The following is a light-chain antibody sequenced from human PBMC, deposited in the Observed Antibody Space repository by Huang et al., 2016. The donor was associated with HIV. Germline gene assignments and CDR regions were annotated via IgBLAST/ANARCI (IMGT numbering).Light chain of an antibody. Sequence: DLVLTQSPDSLAVSLGESATINCKSSQSVLYSSNNKNYLAWYQQKPGQPPKLLIYWAPTRESGVPDRFSGSGSGTDLNLTISSLQAEDVAVYYCQQYYSTPLTFGGGTKVEIK. V-gene: IGKV4-1*01. CDR2: WAP. CDR3: QQYYSTPLT. J-gene: IGKJ4*01. CDR1: QSVLYSSNNKNY.